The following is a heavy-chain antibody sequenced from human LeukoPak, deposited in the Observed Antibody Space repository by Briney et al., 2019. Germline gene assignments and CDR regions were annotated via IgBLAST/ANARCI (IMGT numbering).Heavy chain of an antibody. V-gene: IGHV4-59*01. Sequence: SETLSLTCTVSGGSISSYYWSWIRQPPGKGLEGIGYIYYSGSTNYNPSLKSRVTISVDTSKNQFSLKLSSVTAADTAVYYCARELDTAMAVDYWGQGTLVTVSS. CDR1: GGSISSYY. CDR2: IYYSGST. D-gene: IGHD5-18*01. CDR3: ARELDTAMAVDY. J-gene: IGHJ4*02.